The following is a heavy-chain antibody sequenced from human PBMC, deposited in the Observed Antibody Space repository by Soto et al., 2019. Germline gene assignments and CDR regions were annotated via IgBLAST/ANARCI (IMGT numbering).Heavy chain of an antibody. Sequence: PGGSLRLSCAASGITFNNYRMNWVRQAPGKGLEWVSSIGSRSIYKYYADSVKGRFTISRDNTKNTLYLQMNSLRAEDTAVYYCARDLEGDYYYYMDVWGKGTTVTVSS. J-gene: IGHJ6*03. D-gene: IGHD3-16*01. CDR2: IGSRSIYK. CDR3: ARDLEGDYYYYMDV. CDR1: GITFNNYR. V-gene: IGHV3-21*01.